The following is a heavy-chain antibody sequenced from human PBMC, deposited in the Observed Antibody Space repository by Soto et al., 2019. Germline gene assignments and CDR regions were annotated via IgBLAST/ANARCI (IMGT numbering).Heavy chain of an antibody. CDR3: ARDGYCISTSCLPYYYYGMDV. CDR1: GFTFSSYA. CDR2: ISGSGDST. D-gene: IGHD2-2*03. Sequence: PGGSLRLSCAASGFTFSSYAMSWVRQAPGKGLEWVSGISGSGDSTYYADSVKGRFTISRDNSKNTLYLQMNSLRAEDTAVYYCARDGYCISTSCLPYYYYGMDVGGQGTTVTVSS. V-gene: IGHV3-23*01. J-gene: IGHJ6*02.